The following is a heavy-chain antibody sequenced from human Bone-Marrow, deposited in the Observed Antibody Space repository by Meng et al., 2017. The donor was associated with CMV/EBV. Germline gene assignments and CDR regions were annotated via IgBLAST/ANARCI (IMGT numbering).Heavy chain of an antibody. V-gene: IGHV3-7*01. CDR1: GFTSSSYW. CDR2: IKQDGSEK. J-gene: IGHJ6*02. CDR3: ARDLNYYGSGEEQGGMDV. Sequence: GESLKISCAASGFTSSSYWMSWLRQAPGKGLEWVANIKQDGSEKYYVDSVTGRFTISRDNAKNALYLQMNSLRAEDTAVYYCARDLNYYGSGEEQGGMDVWGQGTTVTVSS. D-gene: IGHD3-10*01.